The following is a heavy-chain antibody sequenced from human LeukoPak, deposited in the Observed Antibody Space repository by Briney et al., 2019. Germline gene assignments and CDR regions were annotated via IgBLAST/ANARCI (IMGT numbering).Heavy chain of an antibody. D-gene: IGHD6-13*01. V-gene: IGHV3-48*03. J-gene: IGHJ4*02. CDR3: ARDLYTSSSDY. CDR1: GFTVSDYE. Sequence: GGSLRLSCAASGFTVSDYEINWVRQAPGKGLEWVSCITSSSSTIYYADSVKGRFTISRDNAKNTLYLQMNSLRAEDTAVYYCARDLYTSSSDYWGQGTLVTVSS. CDR2: ITSSSSTI.